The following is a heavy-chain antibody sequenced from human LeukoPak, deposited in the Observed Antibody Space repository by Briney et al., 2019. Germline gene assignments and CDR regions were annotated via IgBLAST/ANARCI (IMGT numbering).Heavy chain of an antibody. D-gene: IGHD6-13*01. V-gene: IGHV5-51*01. CDR3: ARHFGYKGAAGPDY. Sequence: GESLKISCEASGYSFTSSWIGWVRQMPGKGLEWMGIIYPLSSDTRYSPSFQGQVTISVDKSSSTAYLQWSSLKASDIAIYYCARHFGYKGAAGPDYWGQGTLVTVSS. CDR2: IYPLSSDT. CDR1: GYSFTSSW. J-gene: IGHJ4*02.